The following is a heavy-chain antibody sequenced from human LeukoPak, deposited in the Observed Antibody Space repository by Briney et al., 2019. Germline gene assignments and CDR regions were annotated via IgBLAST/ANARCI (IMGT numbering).Heavy chain of an antibody. J-gene: IGHJ4*02. CDR3: VRGTVAAAGVDY. Sequence: GGSLRLSCATSGFTFSRYWMHGVRQAPGKGLVWVSRINTDGRSTNYADSVKGRFTISRDNAKYTLYLQMNSLRAEDTAVYYCVRGTVAAAGVDYWGQGALVTVSS. CDR2: INTDGRST. CDR1: GFTFSRYW. D-gene: IGHD6-13*01. V-gene: IGHV3-74*01.